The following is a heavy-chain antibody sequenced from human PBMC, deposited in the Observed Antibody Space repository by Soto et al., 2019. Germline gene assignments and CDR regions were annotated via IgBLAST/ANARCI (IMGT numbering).Heavy chain of an antibody. D-gene: IGHD1-1*01. V-gene: IGHV3-23*01. CDR1: GFTFSSHG. J-gene: IGHJ4*02. CDR3: AKNGLSNSPSAIDS. Sequence: EVQVLESGGGLAQPGGSLRLSCAASGFTFSSHGMSWVRQAPGKGLDWVSGISGSGRNTFYADSVKGRFTISRDNSKNTVFLQMNSLRVDDTAVYYCAKNGLSNSPSAIDSWGQGTLVTVSP. CDR2: ISGSGRNT.